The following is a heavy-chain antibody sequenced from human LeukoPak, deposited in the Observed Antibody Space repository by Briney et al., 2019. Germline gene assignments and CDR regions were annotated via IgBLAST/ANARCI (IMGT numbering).Heavy chain of an antibody. CDR2: IHPYSGGT. V-gene: IGHV1-2*02. J-gene: IGHJ5*02. CDR3: AREGCSTSNCHVIGDDKWFDP. D-gene: IGHD2-2*01. Sequence: ASVTVSCMASGYIFTAYHMHWVRQAPGQGLEWMGWIHPYSGGTRYALKFQGRVTLTTDTSISTAYMDLSRLTSDDTAVYYCAREGCSTSNCHVIGDDKWFDPWGQGTLVTGSS. CDR1: GYIFTAYH.